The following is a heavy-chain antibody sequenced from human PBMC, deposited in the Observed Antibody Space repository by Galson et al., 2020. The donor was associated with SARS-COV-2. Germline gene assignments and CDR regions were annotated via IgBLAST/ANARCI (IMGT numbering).Heavy chain of an antibody. Sequence: SVKVSCKASGGTFSSYAISWVRQAPGQGLEWMGGIIPIFGTANYAQKFQGRVTITADESTSTAYMELSSLRSEDTAVYYCARDWGISGSSPLDAFDIWGQGTMVTVSS. J-gene: IGHJ3*02. V-gene: IGHV1-69*13. CDR3: ARDWGISGSSPLDAFDI. CDR2: IIPIFGTA. CDR1: GGTFSSYA. D-gene: IGHD3-10*01.